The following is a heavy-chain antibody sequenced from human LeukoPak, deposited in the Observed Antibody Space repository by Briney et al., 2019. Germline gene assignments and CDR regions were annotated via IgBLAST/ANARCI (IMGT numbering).Heavy chain of an antibody. CDR1: EFAFSTCN. Sequence: TGGSLRLSCAASEFAFSTCNMNWVRQAPGKGLEWVSYISTGSSTTYYADSVKGRFTISRDNVENSLYLQMNSLRDEDTAVYYCARVAAGYSVNYFDYWGQGTLVTVSS. CDR3: ARVAAGYSVNYFDY. J-gene: IGHJ4*02. D-gene: IGHD4-23*01. CDR2: ISTGSSTT. V-gene: IGHV3-48*02.